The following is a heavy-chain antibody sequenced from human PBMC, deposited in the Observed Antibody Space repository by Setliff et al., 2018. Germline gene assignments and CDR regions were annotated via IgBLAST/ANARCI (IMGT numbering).Heavy chain of an antibody. J-gene: IGHJ6*02. Sequence: SETLSLTCNVSGVSISSYYWSWIRQPPGKGLESIGYIQKSGSTNYNPSLMSRVSISVDTSKNQFSLKLRSVSAADTAVYYCARLSWNGLRYYGLDVWGQGTTVTVS. CDR3: ARLSWNGLRYYGLDV. D-gene: IGHD3-3*01. CDR1: GVSISSYY. CDR2: IQKSGST. V-gene: IGHV4-59*01.